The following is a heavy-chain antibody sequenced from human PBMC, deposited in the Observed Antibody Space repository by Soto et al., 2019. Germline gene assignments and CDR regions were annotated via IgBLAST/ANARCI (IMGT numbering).Heavy chain of an antibody. CDR1: GFTVSSNC. D-gene: IGHD5-18*01. CDR3: ASVRVDTAMRGHQRRKGMDV. Sequence: XGSLRLSCAASGFTVSSNCMSWVRQAPGKGLEWVSVIYIGGSTYYADSVKCRFTISRDNSKNTLYLQMNSLRAEDTAVYYCASVRVDTAMRGHQRRKGMDVWGQGTTVTVSS. J-gene: IGHJ6*02. CDR2: IYIGGST. V-gene: IGHV3-53*01.